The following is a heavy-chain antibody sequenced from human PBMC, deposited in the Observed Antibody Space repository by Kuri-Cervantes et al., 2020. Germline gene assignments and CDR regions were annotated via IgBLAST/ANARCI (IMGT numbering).Heavy chain of an antibody. CDR1: GYTFTSYD. Sequence: ASVKDSCKASGYTFTSYDINWVRQATGQGLEWMGWMNPNRGNTGYAQKFQGRVTMTRDTPTSTVYMELSSLRSEDTAVYYCAREYQDSSGYLGASHDAFDIWGQGTMVTVSS. CDR2: MNPNRGNT. J-gene: IGHJ3*02. CDR3: AREYQDSSGYLGASHDAFDI. D-gene: IGHD3-22*01. V-gene: IGHV1-8*01.